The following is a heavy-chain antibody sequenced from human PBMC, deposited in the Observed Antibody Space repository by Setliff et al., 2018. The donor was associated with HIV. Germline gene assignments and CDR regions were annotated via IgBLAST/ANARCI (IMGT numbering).Heavy chain of an antibody. D-gene: IGHD1-26*01. CDR2: MNPNSGNT. CDR1: GYTFSNYG. CDR3: ARAPGGGSYSYYFDS. Sequence: ASVKVSCKTSGYTFSNYGLNWVRQAPGQGLEWMGWMNPNSGNTGYALKFQGRVTIIRNTSISTAYMELRSLTSEDTAVYYCARAPGGGSYSYYFDSWGQGTLVTVSS. V-gene: IGHV1-8*03. J-gene: IGHJ4*02.